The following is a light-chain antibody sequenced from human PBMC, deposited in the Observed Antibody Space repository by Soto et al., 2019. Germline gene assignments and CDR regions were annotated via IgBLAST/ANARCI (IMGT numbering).Light chain of an antibody. CDR2: GAS. Sequence: EIVLTQSPGTLSWSPGERATLSCRGSQSVSNRYLAWYQQKPGQAPRLLIYGASSRATGIPDRFSGSGPGTDFTLTISRLEPEDFAVYYCQQYGSSSWTFGQGTKVDIK. CDR1: QSVSNRY. CDR3: QQYGSSSWT. V-gene: IGKV3-20*01. J-gene: IGKJ1*01.